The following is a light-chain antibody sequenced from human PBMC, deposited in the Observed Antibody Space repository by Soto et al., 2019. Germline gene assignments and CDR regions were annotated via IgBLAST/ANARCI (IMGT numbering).Light chain of an antibody. CDR3: QQYGRSLWT. J-gene: IGKJ1*01. CDR1: QSLSSNY. Sequence: EIVLTQSPGTLSLSPGERATLSCRASQSLSSNYLAWYQQKPGQAPRLLIYGASTRATGIPDRFSGSGSGTDFTLTISRLEPEDFAVYYCQQYGRSLWTFGQGTKVEIQ. V-gene: IGKV3-20*01. CDR2: GAS.